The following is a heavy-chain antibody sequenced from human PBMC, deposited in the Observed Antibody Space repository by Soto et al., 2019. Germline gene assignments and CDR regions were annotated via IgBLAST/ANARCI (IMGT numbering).Heavy chain of an antibody. CDR1: GFTFSSYA. Sequence: GGSLRLSCAASGFTFSSYAMSWVRQAPGKGLEWVSAISGSGGSTYYADSVKGRFTISRDNSKNTLYLQINSLRAEGTAVYYCAYSSTPFDYWGQGTLVTVSS. V-gene: IGHV3-23*01. J-gene: IGHJ4*02. CDR3: AYSSTPFDY. CDR2: ISGSGGST. D-gene: IGHD6-13*01.